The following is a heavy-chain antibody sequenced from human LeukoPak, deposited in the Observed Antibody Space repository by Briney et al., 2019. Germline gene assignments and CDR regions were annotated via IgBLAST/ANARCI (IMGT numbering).Heavy chain of an antibody. J-gene: IGHJ5*02. CDR2: IYYSGSA. D-gene: IGHD6-25*01. V-gene: IGHV4-34*01. CDR1: GGSFSGYY. Sequence: SETLSLTCAVYGGSFSGYYWGWIRQPPGRGLEWIANIYYSGSAYYSPSLKSRVTVSIDTSKNQFSLKLNSVTAADTAVYYCARQSTIAAARIDPWGQGTLVTVSS. CDR3: ARQSTIAAARIDP.